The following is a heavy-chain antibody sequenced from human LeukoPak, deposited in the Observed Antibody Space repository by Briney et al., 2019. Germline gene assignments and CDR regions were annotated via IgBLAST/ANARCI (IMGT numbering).Heavy chain of an antibody. D-gene: IGHD6-13*01. V-gene: IGHV3-48*03. CDR1: GFTFSSYE. CDR3: ARIAGYNYVMDV. Sequence: PGGSLRLSCAASGFTFSSYEMNWVRQAPGKGLGCISYISSGGSTIYYADSVKGRFTISRDNAQNSLYLQMNSLRAEDTAVYYCARIAGYNYVMDVWGQGTTVTVSS. J-gene: IGHJ6*02. CDR2: ISSGGSTI.